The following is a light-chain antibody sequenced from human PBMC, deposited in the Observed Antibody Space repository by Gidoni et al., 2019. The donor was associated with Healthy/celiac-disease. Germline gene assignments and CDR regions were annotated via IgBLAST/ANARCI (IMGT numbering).Light chain of an antibody. V-gene: IGKV3-20*01. CDR1: QSVSSSY. CDR2: GAS. J-gene: IGKJ4*01. Sequence: EIVFTQSPGTLSLSPGERATLSCRASQSVSSSYLAWYKQKPGQAPRLLIYGASRRATGIPDRFSGSGSGTDFTLTISRLEPEDFAVYYCQQYGSSPLTFGGGTKVEIK. CDR3: QQYGSSPLT.